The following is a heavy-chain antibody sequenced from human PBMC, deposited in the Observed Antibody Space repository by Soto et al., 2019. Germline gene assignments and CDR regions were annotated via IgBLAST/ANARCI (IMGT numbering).Heavy chain of an antibody. J-gene: IGHJ4*02. Sequence: SVKVSCKASGGTFSSYAISWVRQAPGQGLEWMGGIIPIFGTANYAQKFQGRVTITADESTSTAYMELSSLRSEDTAVYYCYYYDSSGYYYGGIFDYWGQGTLVTVSS. V-gene: IGHV1-69*13. CDR3: YYYDSSGYYYGGIFDY. CDR1: GGTFSSYA. CDR2: IIPIFGTA. D-gene: IGHD3-22*01.